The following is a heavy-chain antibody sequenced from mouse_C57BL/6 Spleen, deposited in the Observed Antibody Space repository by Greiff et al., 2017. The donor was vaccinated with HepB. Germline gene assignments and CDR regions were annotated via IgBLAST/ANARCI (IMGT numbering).Heavy chain of an antibody. V-gene: IGHV1-81*01. J-gene: IGHJ4*01. CDR3: ARSEDYDGYYYAMDY. CDR2: IYPRSGNT. CDR1: GYTFTSYG. Sequence: VHLVESGAELARPGASVKLSCKASGYTFTSYGISWVKQRTGQGLEWIGEIYPRSGNTYYNEKFKGKATLTADKSSSTAYMELRSLTSEDSAVYFCARSEDYDGYYYAMDYWGQGTSVTVSS. D-gene: IGHD2-4*01.